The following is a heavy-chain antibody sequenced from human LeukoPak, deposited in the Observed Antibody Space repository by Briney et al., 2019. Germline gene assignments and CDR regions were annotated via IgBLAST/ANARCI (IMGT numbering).Heavy chain of an antibody. Sequence: ASVKVSCKASGYTFTSYDINWVRQATGQGLEWMGWMNPNSGNTGCAQKFQGRVTMTRNTSISTAYMELSSLRSEDTAVYYCARAKRKSSSWFYYMDVWGKGTTVTVSS. CDR3: ARAKRKSSSWFYYMDV. CDR1: GYTFTSYD. CDR2: MNPNSGNT. J-gene: IGHJ6*03. D-gene: IGHD6-13*01. V-gene: IGHV1-8*01.